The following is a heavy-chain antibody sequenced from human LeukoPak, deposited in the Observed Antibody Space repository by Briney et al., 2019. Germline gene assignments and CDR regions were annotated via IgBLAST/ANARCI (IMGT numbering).Heavy chain of an antibody. CDR2: IYYSGST. CDR1: GGSISSYY. D-gene: IGHD1-26*01. J-gene: IGHJ3*02. CDR3: ARPRSYSDLDAFDI. Sequence: PSETLSLTCTVSGGSISSYYWSWIRQPPGKGLEWIGYIYYSGSTNYNPSLKSRVTISVDTSKNQFSLKLSSVTAADTAVYYCARPRSYSDLDAFDIWGQGTLVTVSS. V-gene: IGHV4-59*01.